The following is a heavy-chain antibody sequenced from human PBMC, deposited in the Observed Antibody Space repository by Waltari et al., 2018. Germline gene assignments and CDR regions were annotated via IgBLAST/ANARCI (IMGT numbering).Heavy chain of an antibody. CDR3: ARGDVVVPAATWYFDL. V-gene: IGHV4-4*07. CDR1: GGSISSYY. CDR2: IYTSGST. J-gene: IGHJ2*01. D-gene: IGHD2-2*01. Sequence: QVQLQESGPGLVKTSENLSLTCTVSGGSISSYYWSWIRQPAGKGLEWIGRIYTSGSTNYNPSLKSRVTMSVDTSKNQFSLKLSSVTAADTAVYYCARGDVVVPAATWYFDLWGRGTLVTVSS.